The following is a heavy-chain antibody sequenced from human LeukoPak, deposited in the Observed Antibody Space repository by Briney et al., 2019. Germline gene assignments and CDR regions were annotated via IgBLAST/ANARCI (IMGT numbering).Heavy chain of an antibody. V-gene: IGHV3-30*07. D-gene: IGHD6-13*01. CDR1: GFTFSSYA. CDR3: ARAYSSPNWFDP. CDR2: ISYDGSNE. J-gene: IGHJ5*02. Sequence: PGGSLRLSCAASGFTFSSYAMHWVRQTPAKGLEWVAVISYDGSNEYYADSVKGRFTISRDNSKNTLYLQMNSLRAEDTAVYYCARAYSSPNWFDPWGQGTLVTVSS.